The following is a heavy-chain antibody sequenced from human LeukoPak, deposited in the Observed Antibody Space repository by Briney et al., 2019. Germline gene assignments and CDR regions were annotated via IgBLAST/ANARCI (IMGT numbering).Heavy chain of an antibody. CDR3: ASMTTVDHYFDY. CDR2: ISSSGSTI. J-gene: IGHJ4*02. Sequence: GGSLRLSCAASGFTFSDYYMSWIRQAPGEGLEWVSYISSSGSTIYYADSVKGRFTISRDNAKNSLYLQMNSLRAEDTAVYYCASMTTVDHYFDYWGQGTLVTVSS. CDR1: GFTFSDYY. D-gene: IGHD4-23*01. V-gene: IGHV3-11*04.